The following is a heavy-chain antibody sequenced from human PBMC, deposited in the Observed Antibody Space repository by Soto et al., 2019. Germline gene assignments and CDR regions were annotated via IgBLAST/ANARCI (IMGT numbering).Heavy chain of an antibody. CDR3: ARGGGVTAISY. V-gene: IGHV1-69*02. Sequence: QVQLVQSGAEVKKPGSSVKVSCKASGGTFSSYTISWVRQAPGQGLEWMGRIIPILGIANYAQKFQGRVTITADKSTSTAYMELGSLGTEDTAVYYCARGGGVTAISYWGQGTLVTVSS. CDR1: GGTFSSYT. CDR2: IIPILGIA. J-gene: IGHJ4*02. D-gene: IGHD2-21*02.